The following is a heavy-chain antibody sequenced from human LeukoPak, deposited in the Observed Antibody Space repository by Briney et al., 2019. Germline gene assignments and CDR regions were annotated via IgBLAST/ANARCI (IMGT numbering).Heavy chain of an antibody. Sequence: ASVTVSFTASGYTFTSYGISWVRQAPGQGLEWMGWISAYNGNTNYAQKLQGRVTMTTDTSTSTAYVELRSLRSDDTAVYYCARGDSRYYDSSGHNNWGQGTLVTVSS. D-gene: IGHD3-22*01. CDR3: ARGDSRYYDSSGHNN. CDR1: GYTFTSYG. J-gene: IGHJ4*02. CDR2: ISAYNGNT. V-gene: IGHV1-18*01.